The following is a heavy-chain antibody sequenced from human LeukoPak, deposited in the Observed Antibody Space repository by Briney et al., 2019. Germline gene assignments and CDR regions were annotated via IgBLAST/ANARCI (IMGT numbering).Heavy chain of an antibody. CDR3: AKDQPEFGEILEYYFDY. D-gene: IGHD3-10*01. V-gene: IGHV3-23*01. CDR2: ISGSGGST. CDR1: GFTFSSYA. Sequence: GGSLRLSCAASGFTFSSYAMSWVRQAPGKGLEWVSAISGSGGSTYYADSVKGRFTISRDNSKNTLYLQMNSLRAEDTAVYYCAKDQPEFGEILEYYFDYWGQGTLVTVSS. J-gene: IGHJ4*02.